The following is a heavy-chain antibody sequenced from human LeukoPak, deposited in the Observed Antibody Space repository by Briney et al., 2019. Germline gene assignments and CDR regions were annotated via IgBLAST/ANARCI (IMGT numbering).Heavy chain of an antibody. CDR1: GYTFTSYA. V-gene: IGHV1-3*01. Sequence: ASVKVSCEASGYTFTSYAMHWVRQAPGQRLEWMGWISAGNGNTKYSQKFQGRVTITRDTSASTAYMELSSLRSEDTAVYYCARGRGRSDAFDIWGQGTMVTVSS. CDR2: ISAGNGNT. J-gene: IGHJ3*02. CDR3: ARGRGRSDAFDI.